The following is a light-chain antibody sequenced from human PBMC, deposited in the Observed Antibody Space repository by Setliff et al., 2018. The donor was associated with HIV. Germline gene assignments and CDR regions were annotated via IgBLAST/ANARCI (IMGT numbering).Light chain of an antibody. CDR1: SSDVGGYNY. V-gene: IGLV2-14*01. CDR3: SSYAGSNDLGV. CDR2: DVT. Sequence: SVLAQPASVSGFPGQSITISCTGTSSDVGGYNYVSWYQQHPGKAPKLMIYDVTKGPSGVSHRFSCSKSGNMASLTISGLQAEDEADYYCSSYAGSNDLGVFGTGTKVTVL. J-gene: IGLJ1*01.